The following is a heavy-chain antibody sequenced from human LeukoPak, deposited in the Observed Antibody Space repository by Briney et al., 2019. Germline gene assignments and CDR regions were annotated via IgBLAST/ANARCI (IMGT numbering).Heavy chain of an antibody. V-gene: IGHV3-7*01. Sequence: PGGSLRLSCAASGFTFSSYGMHWVRQAPGKGLEWVANIKQDGSEKYYVDSVKGRFTISRDNSKNTLYLQMNSLRAEDTAVYYCAKGVACSSTSCSAFDYWGQGTLVTVSS. CDR3: AKGVACSSTSCSAFDY. J-gene: IGHJ4*02. D-gene: IGHD2-2*01. CDR1: GFTFSSYG. CDR2: IKQDGSEK.